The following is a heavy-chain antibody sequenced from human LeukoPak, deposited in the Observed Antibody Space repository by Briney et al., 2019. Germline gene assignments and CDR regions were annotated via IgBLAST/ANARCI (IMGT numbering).Heavy chain of an antibody. J-gene: IGHJ4*02. CDR1: GYSFTGYY. CDR3: ARDMTTVVTQYFDY. V-gene: IGHV1-69*04. Sequence: SVKVSCKASGYSFTGYYIHWVRQAPGQGLEWMGRIIPILGIANYAQKFQGRVTITADKSTSTAYMELSSLRSEDTAVYYCARDMTTVVTQYFDYWGQGTLVTVSS. D-gene: IGHD4-23*01. CDR2: IIPILGIA.